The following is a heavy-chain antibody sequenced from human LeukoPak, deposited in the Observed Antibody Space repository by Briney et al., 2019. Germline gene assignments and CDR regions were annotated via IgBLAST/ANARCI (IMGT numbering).Heavy chain of an antibody. D-gene: IGHD3-3*01. CDR1: GFTFSSYA. J-gene: IGHJ4*02. CDR2: ISDSGGST. Sequence: GGSLRLSCAASGFTFSSYAMSWVRQAPGKGLEWVSAISDSGGSTYYADSVKGRFTISRDNSKNTLYLQMNSLRAEDTAVYYCAKDLRLRDFWSGYDYWGQGTLVTVSS. CDR3: AKDLRLRDFWSGYDY. V-gene: IGHV3-23*01.